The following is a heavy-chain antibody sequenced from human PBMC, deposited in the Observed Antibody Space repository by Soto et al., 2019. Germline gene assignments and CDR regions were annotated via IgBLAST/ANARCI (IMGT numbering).Heavy chain of an antibody. V-gene: IGHV2-5*02. D-gene: IGHD2-15*01. CDR2: IYWDDDK. CDR1: GFSLSTSAVG. J-gene: IGHJ4*02. CDR3: AHLVVAGLTYYFDY. Sequence: QITLKESGPTLVKPTQTLTLTCTFSGFSLSTSAVGVGWIRQPPGKALEWLAFIYWDDDKRYSPSLKSSLTTXNXTSXNQVVLAMTNMDPVDTATYYCAHLVVAGLTYYFDYWGQGTLVTVSS.